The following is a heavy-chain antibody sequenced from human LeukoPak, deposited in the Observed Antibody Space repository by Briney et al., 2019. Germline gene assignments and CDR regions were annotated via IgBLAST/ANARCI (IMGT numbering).Heavy chain of an antibody. D-gene: IGHD3-3*01. Sequence: SETLSLTCTVSGGSISSYYWSWIRQPPGRGLEWIGYIYYSGSTNYNPSLKSRVTISVDTSKNQFSLKLSSVTAADTAVYYCARGYVNYVFGVSYFDYWGQGTLVTVSS. CDR2: IYYSGST. J-gene: IGHJ4*02. V-gene: IGHV4-59*12. CDR3: ARGYVNYVFGVSYFDY. CDR1: GGSISSYY.